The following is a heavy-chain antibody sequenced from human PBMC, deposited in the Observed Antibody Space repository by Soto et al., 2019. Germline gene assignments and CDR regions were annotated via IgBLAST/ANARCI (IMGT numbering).Heavy chain of an antibody. Sequence: SETLSLTCTVSGGSISSGGYYWSWIRQHPGKGLEWIGYIYYSGSTYYNPSLKSRVTISVDTSKNQFSLKLSSMTAADTAVYYCARDEGAAAGIFDYWGQGTLVTVS. CDR1: GGSISSGGYY. V-gene: IGHV4-31*03. CDR2: IYYSGST. J-gene: IGHJ4*02. D-gene: IGHD6-13*01. CDR3: ARDEGAAAGIFDY.